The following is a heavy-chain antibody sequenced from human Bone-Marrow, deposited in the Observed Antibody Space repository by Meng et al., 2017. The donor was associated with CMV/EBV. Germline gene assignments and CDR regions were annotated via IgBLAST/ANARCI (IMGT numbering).Heavy chain of an antibody. Sequence: GGSLRLSCAASGFNFSIYAMHWVRQAPGEGLEWVAYISSSSSVIWYADSVKGRFTISRDNAQNSLFLEMSSLRDADTAVYYCVRGLRSYDFWSGYYYYYGMDVWGLGTTVTFSS. J-gene: IGHJ6*02. V-gene: IGHV3-48*02. CDR1: GFNFSIYA. D-gene: IGHD3-3*01. CDR3: VRGLRSYDFWSGYYYYYGMDV. CDR2: ISSSSSVI.